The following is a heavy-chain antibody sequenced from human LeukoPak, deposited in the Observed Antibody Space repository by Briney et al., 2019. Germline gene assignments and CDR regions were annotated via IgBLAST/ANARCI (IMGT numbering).Heavy chain of an antibody. Sequence: PSETLSLTCTVSGGSISSGDYYWSWIRQPPGKGLEWIGYIYYSGSTYYNPSLKSRVTTSEDTSKNQFSLKLSSMTAADTAVYYCARGYCSGGNCYRYGMDVWGQGTTVTVSS. V-gene: IGHV4-30-4*01. CDR1: GGSISSGDYY. J-gene: IGHJ6*02. CDR2: IYYSGST. D-gene: IGHD2-15*01. CDR3: ARGYCSGGNCYRYGMDV.